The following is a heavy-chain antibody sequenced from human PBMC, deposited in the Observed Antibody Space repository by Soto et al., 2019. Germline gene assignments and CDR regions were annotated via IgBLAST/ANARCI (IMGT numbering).Heavy chain of an antibody. CDR3: ARGVTMVRGVIHTPYFDY. Sequence: QVQLQESGPGLVKPSQTLSLTCTVSGGSISSGGYYWSWIRQHPGKGLEWIGYIYYSGSTYYNPTLNSRVTISVDTSKHQFSLKLSSVTAADTAVYYCARGVTMVRGVIHTPYFDYWGQGTLVTVSS. CDR2: IYYSGST. D-gene: IGHD3-10*01. CDR1: GGSISSGGYY. V-gene: IGHV4-31*03. J-gene: IGHJ4*02.